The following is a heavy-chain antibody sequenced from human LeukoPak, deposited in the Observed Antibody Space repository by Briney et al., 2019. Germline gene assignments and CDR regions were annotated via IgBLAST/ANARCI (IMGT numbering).Heavy chain of an antibody. V-gene: IGHV1-18*01. CDR2: ISAYNGNT. CDR1: GYTFTSYG. Sequence: ASVKVSCKASGYTFTSYGISWVRQAPGQGLEWMGWISAYNGNTNYAQQLQGRVTMTTDTSTSTAYMELRSLRSDDTAVYYCARAMSIFGVSYYYYYGMDVWGQGTTVTVSS. J-gene: IGHJ6*02. CDR3: ARAMSIFGVSYYYYYGMDV. D-gene: IGHD3-3*01.